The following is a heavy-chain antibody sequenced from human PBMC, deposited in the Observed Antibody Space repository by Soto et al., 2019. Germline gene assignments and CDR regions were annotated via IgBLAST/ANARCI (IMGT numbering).Heavy chain of an antibody. CDR1: GFTVSSNY. CDR2: IYSGGST. D-gene: IGHD2-15*01. Sequence: GGSLRLSCAASGFTVSSNYMSWVRQAPGKGLEWVSVIYSGGSTYYADSVKGRFTISRDNSKNTLYLQMNSLRAEDTAVYYCARGYCSGGSRYPIFDYWGQGTLVTVSS. V-gene: IGHV3-53*01. J-gene: IGHJ4*02. CDR3: ARGYCSGGSRYPIFDY.